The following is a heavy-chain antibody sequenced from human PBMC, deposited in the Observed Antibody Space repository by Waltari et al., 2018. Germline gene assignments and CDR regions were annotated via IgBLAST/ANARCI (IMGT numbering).Heavy chain of an antibody. J-gene: IGHJ4*02. CDR3: ASADGYSGYDPYYFDY. V-gene: IGHV1-69*04. CDR1: GGTFSSYA. CDR2: IIPILGIA. D-gene: IGHD5-12*01. Sequence: QVQLVQSGAEVKKPGSSVKVSCKASGGTFSSYAISWVRQAPGQGLEWMGGIIPILGIANYEQKFQGRVTITADESTSTAYMELSSLRSEDTAVYYCASADGYSGYDPYYFDYWGQGPLVTVSS.